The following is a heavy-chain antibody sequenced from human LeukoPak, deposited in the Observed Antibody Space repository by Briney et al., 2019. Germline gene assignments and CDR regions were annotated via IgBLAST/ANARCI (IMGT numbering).Heavy chain of an antibody. CDR2: IYTSGST. D-gene: IGHD1-26*01. V-gene: IGHV4-4*07. CDR1: GGSISSYY. J-gene: IGHJ3*02. CDR3: ARPRTPRSYKERGAFDI. Sequence: SETLSLTCTVSGGSISSYYWSWIRQPAGKGLEWIGRIYTSGSTNYNPSLKSRVTMSVDTSKNQFSLKLSSVTAADTAVYYCARPRTPRSYKERGAFDIWGQGTMVTVSP.